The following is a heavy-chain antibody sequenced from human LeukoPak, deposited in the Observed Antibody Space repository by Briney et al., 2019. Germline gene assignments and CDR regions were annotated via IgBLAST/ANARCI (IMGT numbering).Heavy chain of an antibody. D-gene: IGHD5-18*01. V-gene: IGHV4-59*08. CDR3: ARGFSYGYDYFDY. CDR1: SHSWRSYY. J-gene: IGHJ4*02. Sequence: SETLSLTCTVSSHSWRSYYWSWIRQPPGEGLEWIGYIFYSGSTNYNASLRSRVTISLDTSKKQFSLNLSSMTAADTAVYYCARGFSYGYDYFDYWGQGTLVTVSS. CDR2: IFYSGST.